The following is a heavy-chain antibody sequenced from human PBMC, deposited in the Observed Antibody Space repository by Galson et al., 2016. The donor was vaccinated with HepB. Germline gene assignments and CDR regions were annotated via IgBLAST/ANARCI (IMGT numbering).Heavy chain of an antibody. CDR1: GFIFSIYS. D-gene: IGHD3-9*01. J-gene: IGHJ4*02. Sequence: SLRLSCADSGFIFSIYSMNWVRQAPGKGLEWISHITSSSSVTYYADSVKGRFTISRDNAKKSLYLQMNSLRAEDTAVYYCANDWYGYMAYWGQGTLVTVSS. CDR2: ITSSSSVT. CDR3: ANDWYGYMAY. V-gene: IGHV3-48*01.